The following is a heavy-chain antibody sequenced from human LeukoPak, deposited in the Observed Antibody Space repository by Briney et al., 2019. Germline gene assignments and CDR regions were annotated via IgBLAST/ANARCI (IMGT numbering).Heavy chain of an antibody. V-gene: IGHV3-23*01. CDR3: AKQLGYCSDGSCYFPY. CDR2: ISNNGGYT. J-gene: IGHJ4*02. D-gene: IGHD2-15*01. Sequence: GGSLRLSCAASGFTFSSSAMSWVRQAPGKGPEWVSAISNNGGYTYYADSVQGRFTISRDNSKSTLCLQMNSLRAEDTAVYYCAKQLGYCSDGSCYFPYWGQGTLVTVSS. CDR1: GFTFSSSA.